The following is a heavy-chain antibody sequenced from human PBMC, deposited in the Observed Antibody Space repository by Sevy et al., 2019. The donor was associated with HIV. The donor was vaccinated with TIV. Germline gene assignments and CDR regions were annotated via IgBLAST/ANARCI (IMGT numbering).Heavy chain of an antibody. CDR2: ISSSGSTI. Sequence: GGSLRLSCAASGFTFSDYYMSWIRQAPGKGLEWVSYISSSGSTIYYADSVKGRFTISRENDRNSLYLQMNSLRAEDTAVYYCARYGIAVAGTPIFRNYYYGMDVWGQGTTVTVSS. J-gene: IGHJ6*02. D-gene: IGHD6-19*01. CDR3: ARYGIAVAGTPIFRNYYYGMDV. V-gene: IGHV3-11*01. CDR1: GFTFSDYY.